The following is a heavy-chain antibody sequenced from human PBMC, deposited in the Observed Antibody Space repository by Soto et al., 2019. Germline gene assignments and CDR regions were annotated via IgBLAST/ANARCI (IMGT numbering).Heavy chain of an antibody. CDR3: AKDPARNTGLRYAFDI. Sequence: EVQLLESGGGLVQPGGSLRLSCAASGFTFSSYAMSWVRQAPGKGLEWVSAISGSGGSTYYADSVKGRFTISRDNSKNTLYLQMNSLRAEDTAVYYCAKDPARNTGLRYAFDIWGQGTMVTVSS. J-gene: IGHJ3*02. D-gene: IGHD5-12*01. CDR2: ISGSGGST. V-gene: IGHV3-23*01. CDR1: GFTFSSYA.